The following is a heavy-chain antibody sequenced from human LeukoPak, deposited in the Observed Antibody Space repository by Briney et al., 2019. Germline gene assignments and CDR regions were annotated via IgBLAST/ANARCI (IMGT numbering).Heavy chain of an antibody. Sequence: GASVKVSCKASGYTFTSYWIGWVRQMPGKGLEWMGIIYPGDSDTRYSPSFQGQVTISADKSISTAYLQWSSLKASDTAMYYCASARGLDDAFDIWGQGTMVTVSS. CDR3: ASARGLDDAFDI. CDR1: GYTFTSYW. CDR2: IYPGDSDT. V-gene: IGHV5-51*01. D-gene: IGHD6-19*01. J-gene: IGHJ3*02.